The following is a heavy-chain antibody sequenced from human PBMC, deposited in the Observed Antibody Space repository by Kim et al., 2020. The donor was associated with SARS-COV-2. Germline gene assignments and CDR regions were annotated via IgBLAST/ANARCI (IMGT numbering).Heavy chain of an antibody. V-gene: IGHV4-31*03. J-gene: IGHJ6*02. CDR2: IYYSGST. CDR1: GGSISSGGYY. CDR3: ARGAEISSSWYGGLYYYGMDV. Sequence: SETLSLTCTVSGGSISSGGYYWSWIRQHPGKGLELIGYIYYSGSTYYNPSLKSRVTISVDTSKNQFSLKLSSVTAADTAVYYCARGAEISSSWYGGLYYYGMDVWGQGTTVTVSS. D-gene: IGHD6-13*01.